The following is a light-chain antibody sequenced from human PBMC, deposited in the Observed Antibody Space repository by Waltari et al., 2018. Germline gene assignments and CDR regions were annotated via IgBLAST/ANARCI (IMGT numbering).Light chain of an antibody. CDR1: SPNIGNNY. CDR3: GTWDSSLSGAV. CDR2: ENY. V-gene: IGLV1-51*02. Sequence: QSGLTQPPSLSAAPGQKVTISCSGTSPNIGNNYVAWYQQIPGTGPKLLIYENYKRPSGIPDRFSGSRSGTSATLVITGLLTGDEADYYCGTWDSSLSGAVFGGGTHLTVL. J-gene: IGLJ7*01.